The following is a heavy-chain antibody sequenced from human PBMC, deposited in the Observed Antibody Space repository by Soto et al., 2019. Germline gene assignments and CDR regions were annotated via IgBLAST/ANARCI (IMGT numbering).Heavy chain of an antibody. CDR3: ARGGDSSSLRAFYSYGFDG. V-gene: IGHV1-69*18. Sequence: QVQLVQSGAEVKKPGSSVKVSCKASGGTFNTYSFGWLRQAPGQGLQWMGSIIPFIGAPNYAQNFQDRVTIPADESTTSAYLELSGLKSEDTAVYFCARGGDSSSLRAFYSYGFDGWGQGTSVTVSS. J-gene: IGHJ6*02. D-gene: IGHD6-6*01. CDR2: IIPFIGAP. CDR1: GGTFNTYS.